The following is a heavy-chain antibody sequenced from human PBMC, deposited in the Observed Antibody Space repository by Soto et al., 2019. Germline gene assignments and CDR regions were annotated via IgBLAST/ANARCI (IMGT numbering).Heavy chain of an antibody. Sequence: GGSLRLSCAASGFTFSSYGMHWVRQAPGKGLEWVAVIWYDGSNKYYADSVKGRFTISRDNSNNTLYLQMNSLRAEDTAVYYCSREKRITMVRGVIRPYYGMDVWGQGTTVTVSS. D-gene: IGHD3-10*01. J-gene: IGHJ6*02. CDR1: GFTFSSYG. CDR2: IWYDGSNK. CDR3: SREKRITMVRGVIRPYYGMDV. V-gene: IGHV3-33*01.